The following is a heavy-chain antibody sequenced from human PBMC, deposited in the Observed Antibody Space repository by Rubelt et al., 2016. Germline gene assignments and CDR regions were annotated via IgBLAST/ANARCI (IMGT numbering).Heavy chain of an antibody. V-gene: IGHV3-48*01. CDR2: ISSSSSTI. CDR3: AKAFSSWYGGAEDY. Sequence: NWVRQAPGKGLEWVSYISSSSSTIYYADSVKGRFTISRDNAKNSLYLQMNSLRAEDTALYYCAKAFSSWYGGAEDYWGQGTLVTVSS. J-gene: IGHJ4*02. D-gene: IGHD6-13*01.